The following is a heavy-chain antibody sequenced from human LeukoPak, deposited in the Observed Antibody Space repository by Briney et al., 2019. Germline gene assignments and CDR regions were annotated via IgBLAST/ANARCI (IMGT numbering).Heavy chain of an antibody. V-gene: IGHV3-23*01. CDR3: ARDFGISPSRYYYMDV. CDR2: ISGSGGST. CDR1: GFTFSSYA. D-gene: IGHD3-10*01. J-gene: IGHJ6*03. Sequence: SGGSLRLSCAASGFTFSSYAMSWVRQAPGKGLEWVSAISGSGGSTYYADSVKGRFTISRDNSKNTLYLQMNSLRAEDMAVYYCARDFGISPSRYYYMDVWGKGTTVTVSS.